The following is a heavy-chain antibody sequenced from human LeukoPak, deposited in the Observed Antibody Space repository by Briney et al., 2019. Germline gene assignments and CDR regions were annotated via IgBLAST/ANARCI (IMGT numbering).Heavy chain of an antibody. Sequence: PGGSLRLSCAASGFTFTNYAMSWVRQVSGKGLEWVSVISGSGGSTYYADSVKGRFTISRDNSKNTLYLQMNSLRDEDTAVYYCAKDSHWILFDDWGQGTLVTVSS. CDR1: GFTFTNYA. D-gene: IGHD2-2*03. CDR3: AKDSHWILFDD. J-gene: IGHJ4*02. V-gene: IGHV3-23*01. CDR2: ISGSGGST.